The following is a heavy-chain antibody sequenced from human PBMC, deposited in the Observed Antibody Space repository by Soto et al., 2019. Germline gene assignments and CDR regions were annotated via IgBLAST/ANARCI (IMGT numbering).Heavy chain of an antibody. CDR3: GRGNHRWLQLWYFDL. V-gene: IGHV1-69*12. D-gene: IGHD5-12*01. J-gene: IGHJ2*01. Sequence: QVQLVQSGAEVKKPGSSVTVSCKASGGTFSSYTISWVRQAPGQGLEWMGGIIPIFGTANYAQKFQGRVTITADDSKSTAYMELSSLRSEDTAAYYCGRGNHRWLQLWYFDLWGRGTLVTVSS. CDR1: GGTFSSYT. CDR2: IIPIFGTA.